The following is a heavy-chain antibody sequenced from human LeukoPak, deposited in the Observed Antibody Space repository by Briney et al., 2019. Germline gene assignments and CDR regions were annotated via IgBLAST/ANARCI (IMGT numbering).Heavy chain of an antibody. CDR3: ARDNPYGDYDY. Sequence: SETLSLTCAVYGGSFSGYYWSWIRQPPGKGLEWIGEINHSGSTNYNPSLKSRVTISVDTSKNQFSLKLSSVTAADTAVYYCARDNPYGDYDYWGQGTLVPVSS. V-gene: IGHV4-34*01. CDR2: INHSGST. J-gene: IGHJ4*02. CDR1: GGSFSGYY. D-gene: IGHD4-17*01.